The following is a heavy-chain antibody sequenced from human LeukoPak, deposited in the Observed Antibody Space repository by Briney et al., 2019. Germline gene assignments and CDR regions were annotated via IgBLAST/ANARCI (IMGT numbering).Heavy chain of an antibody. CDR2: IYYSGST. V-gene: IGHV4-39*01. J-gene: IGHJ4*02. Sequence: SETLSLTCTVSGGSIRSGSYYWGWIRQPPGKGLEWIGSIYYSGSTYYNPSLKSRVTISVDTSKNQFSLKLSSVTAADTAAYYCAASSGWYLQIDYWGQGTLVTVSS. CDR3: AASSGWYLQIDY. D-gene: IGHD6-19*01. CDR1: GGSIRSGSYY.